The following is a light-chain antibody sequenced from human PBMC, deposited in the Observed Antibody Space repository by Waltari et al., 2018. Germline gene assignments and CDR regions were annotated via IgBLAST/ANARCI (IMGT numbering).Light chain of an antibody. CDR2: DAS. CDR3: QQRSNWQPN. J-gene: IGKJ5*01. V-gene: IGKV3-11*01. CDR1: QSVSTY. Sequence: EIVLTQSPATLSLSPGETATLSCRASQSVSTYLAWYQQKPGQAPRLLIYDASNRATGIPTRFSGSGSGTDFTLTISSLEPEDFAVYFCQQRSNWQPNFGQGTRLEIK.